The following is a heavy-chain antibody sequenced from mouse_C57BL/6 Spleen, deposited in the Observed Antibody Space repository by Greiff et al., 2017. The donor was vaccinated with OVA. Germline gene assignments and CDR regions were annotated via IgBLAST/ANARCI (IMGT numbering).Heavy chain of an antibody. CDR1: GYTFTSYW. D-gene: IGHD1-1*01. Sequence: QVQLQQSGAELVKPGASVKLSCKASGYTFTSYWMHWVKQRPGQGLEWIGMIHPNSGSTNYNEKFKSKATLTVDKSSSTAYMQLSSLTSEDSAVYYCARYGDYYGSSWGFAYWGQGTLVTVSA. CDR3: ARYGDYYGSSWGFAY. CDR2: IHPNSGST. J-gene: IGHJ3*01. V-gene: IGHV1-64*01.